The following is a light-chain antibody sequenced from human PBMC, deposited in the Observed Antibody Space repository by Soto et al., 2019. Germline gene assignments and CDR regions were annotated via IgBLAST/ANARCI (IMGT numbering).Light chain of an antibody. CDR2: RAS. J-gene: IGKJ1*01. CDR1: QNVNRN. V-gene: IGKV3-15*01. Sequence: IVMTQSPATLSLSPGERATLSCRASQNVNRNLAWYQQKPGQAPRLLVYRASTTATGIPARFTGSGSGTELTHTTSGLQSEVFAVYYFKNYNTGPPWTFGQGTKGKIK. CDR3: KNYNTGPPWT.